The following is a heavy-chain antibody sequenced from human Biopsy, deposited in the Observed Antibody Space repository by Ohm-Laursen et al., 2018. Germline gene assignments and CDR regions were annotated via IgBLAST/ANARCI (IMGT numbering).Heavy chain of an antibody. V-gene: IGHV4-34*01. CDR1: GGSFSGYY. CDR2: MNHGGST. J-gene: IGHJ4*02. Sequence: GTLSLTCAVYGGSFSGYYWSWIRQPPGKGLEWIGEMNHGGSTNYNSSLKSRVTISVDTSKNQFSLKLNSVTAADTAVYNCARGSNWNDWSFDYWGQGTMVTVPS. D-gene: IGHD1-20*01. CDR3: ARGSNWNDWSFDY.